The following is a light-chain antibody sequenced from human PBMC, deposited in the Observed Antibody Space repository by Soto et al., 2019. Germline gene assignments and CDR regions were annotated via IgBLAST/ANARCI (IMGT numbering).Light chain of an antibody. J-gene: IGKJ1*01. V-gene: IGKV1-5*01. Sequence: DFQMTQSPSTLSASVGDRVTITCRASQNIRSRLAWFQQKPGEAPKLLIYDASSLESGVPQGFSGSGSGTEFTLTISSLHSYYFSTYHCLQYHRYWPFGRGTTVGI. CDR3: LQYHRYWP. CDR2: DAS. CDR1: QNIRSR.